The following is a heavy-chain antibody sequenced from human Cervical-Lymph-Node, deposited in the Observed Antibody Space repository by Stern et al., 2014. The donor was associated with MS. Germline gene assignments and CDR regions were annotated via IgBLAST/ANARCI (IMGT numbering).Heavy chain of an antibody. CDR2: MWYDGSNP. J-gene: IGHJ4*02. Sequence: QVQLEESGGGVVQPGRPLRLSCAASGFRLRRHAMHWVRKAPGQGMAWGAGMWYDGSNPFYAACVTGRFTISRANCKNTLYLQMNSLRAEDTAVYYWASAYSGSPYYFDYWGQGTLVTVSS. D-gene: IGHD6-13*01. CDR1: GFRLRRHA. CDR3: ASAYSGSPYYFDY. V-gene: IGHV3-33*01.